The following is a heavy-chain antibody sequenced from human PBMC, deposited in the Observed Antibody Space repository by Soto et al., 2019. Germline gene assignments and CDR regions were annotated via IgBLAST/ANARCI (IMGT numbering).Heavy chain of an antibody. CDR1: GGSISRYF. CDR2: IYYSGST. CDR3: ATYDSPYYYMDD. D-gene: IGHD3-16*01. Sequence: SETLSLTCTVSGGSISRYFWSWIRQPPGKGLQWIGHIYYSGSTDYNPSLKSRVAISVDASKTHFSLRLNSVTAADAAVYYCATYDSPYYYMDDWGKGTTVTVSS. V-gene: IGHV4-59*13. J-gene: IGHJ6*03.